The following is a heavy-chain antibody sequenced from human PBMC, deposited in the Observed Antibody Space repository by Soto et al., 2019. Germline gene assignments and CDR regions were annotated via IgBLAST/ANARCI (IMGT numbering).Heavy chain of an antibody. CDR2: IYYSGST. CDR1: GGSISSYY. J-gene: IGHJ4*02. V-gene: IGHV4-59*01. Sequence: QVQLQESGPGLVKPSETLSLTCTVSGGSISSYYWSWIRQPPGKGLEWIGYIYYSGSTNYNPSLKSRVTISVDTSKNQFSLKLSSVTAVDTAVYYCASTAHSSGWYSGGFDYWGQGTLVTVSS. CDR3: ASTAHSSGWYSGGFDY. D-gene: IGHD6-19*01.